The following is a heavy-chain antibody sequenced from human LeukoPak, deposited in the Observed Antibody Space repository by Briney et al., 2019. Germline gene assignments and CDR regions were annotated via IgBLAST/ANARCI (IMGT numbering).Heavy chain of an antibody. D-gene: IGHD5-18*01. J-gene: IGHJ4*02. V-gene: IGHV1-69*06. Sequence: GASVRVSCKASGGTFSSYAISWVRQAPGQGLEWMGGIIPIFGTANYAQTFQGRVTITADKSTSTAYMELSSLRSEDTAVYYCARDRGYSYGPGDYWGQGTLVTVSS. CDR2: IIPIFGTA. CDR3: ARDRGYSYGPGDY. CDR1: GGTFSSYA.